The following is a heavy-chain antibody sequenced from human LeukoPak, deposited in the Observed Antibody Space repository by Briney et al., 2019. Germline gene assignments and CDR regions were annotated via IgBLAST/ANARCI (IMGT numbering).Heavy chain of an antibody. CDR1: GYSFTSYW. CDR3: ARRVRMSYYDSSGYFAGGALDI. J-gene: IGHJ3*02. V-gene: IGHV5-51*01. Sequence: GESLKISCKGSGYSFTSYWIGWVRQMPGKGLEWMGIIYPGDSDTRYSPSFQGQVTISADKSISTAYLQWSSLKASDTAMYYCARRVRMSYYDSSGYFAGGALDIWGQGTMLTVSS. D-gene: IGHD3-22*01. CDR2: IYPGDSDT.